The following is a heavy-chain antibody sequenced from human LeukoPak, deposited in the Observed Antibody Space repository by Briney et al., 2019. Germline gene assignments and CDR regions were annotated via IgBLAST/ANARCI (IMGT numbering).Heavy chain of an antibody. D-gene: IGHD3/OR15-3a*01. J-gene: IGHJ4*02. V-gene: IGHV4-34*01. CDR1: GGSFSGYY. CDR2: INHSGSL. CDR3: ARESGGTGH. Sequence: SETLSLTCAVSGGSFSGYYWSWIRQPPGKGLEWIREINHSGSLNYNASLKSRVSISADTSKNQFSLKLTSVTASDTAVYYCARESGGTGHWGQGTLVTVSS.